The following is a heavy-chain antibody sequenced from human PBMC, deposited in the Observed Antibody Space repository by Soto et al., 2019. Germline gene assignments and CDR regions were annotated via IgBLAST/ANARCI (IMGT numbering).Heavy chain of an antibody. Sequence: SETLSLTCTVSCGSISSGPYSWGWIRQPPGEGLEWIGTFYYSESTYYNPPLEGRVTIPVDTSKNQFSLKVSSVTVADTAVYYCARLGGYCSSTSCYGFYGMDVWGQGTTVTVSS. CDR3: ARLGGYCSSTSCYGFYGMDV. CDR2: FYYSEST. V-gene: IGHV4-39*01. D-gene: IGHD2-2*01. CDR1: CGSISSGPYS. J-gene: IGHJ6*02.